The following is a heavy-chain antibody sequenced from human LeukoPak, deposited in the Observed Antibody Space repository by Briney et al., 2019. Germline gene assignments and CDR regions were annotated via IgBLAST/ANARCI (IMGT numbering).Heavy chain of an antibody. D-gene: IGHD4-23*01. V-gene: IGHV4-34*01. CDR1: GGSFSGYY. CDR3: ARGCSGGNPSYFDY. CDR2: INHSGST. Sequence: SETLSLTCAVYGGSFSGYYWSWIRQPPGKGLEWIGEINHSGSTNYNPSLKSRVTISVDTSKNQFSLELSSVNAADRAVYYCARGCSGGNPSYFDYWGQGTLVTVSS. J-gene: IGHJ4*02.